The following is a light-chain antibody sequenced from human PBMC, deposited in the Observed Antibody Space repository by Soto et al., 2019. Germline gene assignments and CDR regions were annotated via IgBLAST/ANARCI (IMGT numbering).Light chain of an antibody. J-gene: IGKJ2*01. Sequence: EIVLTQSPATLSLSPGERATLSCRASQGVSSYLAWYQQKPGQAPRLLIYDASNRATGIPARFSGSGPGTDFTLTISSLDPEDFAVYYCQQRSNCLYTFGQGTKLEIK. CDR3: QQRSNCLYT. V-gene: IGKV3D-11*01. CDR2: DAS. CDR1: QGVSSY.